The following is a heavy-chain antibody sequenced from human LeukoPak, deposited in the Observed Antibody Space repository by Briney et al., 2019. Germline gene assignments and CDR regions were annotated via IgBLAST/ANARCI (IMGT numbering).Heavy chain of an antibody. J-gene: IGHJ3*02. V-gene: IGHV3-21*01. CDR3: ARDFGWGGALDI. CDR2: ITSSSTYV. Sequence: GGSLRLSCAASGFTFSSYSMNWVRRAPGKGLEWVSLITSSSTYVESADSVKGRFTISRDNAKNSLSLQMNSLRAEDTAVYYCARDFGWGGALDIWGQGTMVTVSS. CDR1: GFTFSSYS. D-gene: IGHD6-19*01.